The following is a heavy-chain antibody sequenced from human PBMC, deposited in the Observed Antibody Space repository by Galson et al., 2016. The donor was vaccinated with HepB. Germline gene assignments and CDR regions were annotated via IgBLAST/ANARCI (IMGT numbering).Heavy chain of an antibody. CDR1: GATVTNSW. CDR2: VDATNSYT. J-gene: IGHJ5*02. D-gene: IGHD7-27*01. CDR3: AETVLTAVGDWFDP. Sequence: QSGAEVKKPGESLRISCYLSGATVTNSWISWVRPVPGKGLEWMGRVDATNSYTFYSPSFQGHVTISADKSINTAYLQWSSLKPSDTAIYFCAETVLTAVGDWFDPWGQGTLVTVSS. V-gene: IGHV5-10-1*01.